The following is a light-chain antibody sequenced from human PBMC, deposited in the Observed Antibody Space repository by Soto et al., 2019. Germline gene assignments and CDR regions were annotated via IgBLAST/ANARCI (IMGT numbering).Light chain of an antibody. Sequence: EVVMTQSPATLSLSPGDRATLSCRASQTVRSNLAWYQQKSGQAPRVLIHGASTRATGGPDRFSGSGSGTDCTLTISSLQSEDFAVYYCQQYNDWPRTFGQGTQVEIK. CDR1: QTVRSN. V-gene: IGKV3-15*01. CDR2: GAS. J-gene: IGKJ1*01. CDR3: QQYNDWPRT.